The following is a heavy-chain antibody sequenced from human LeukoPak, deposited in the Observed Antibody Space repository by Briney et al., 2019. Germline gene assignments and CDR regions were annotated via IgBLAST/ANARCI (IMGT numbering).Heavy chain of an antibody. V-gene: IGHV3-48*04. CDR1: GFTFSSYS. CDR3: AGSPGRYLGLDY. CDR2: ISSSGSTI. J-gene: IGHJ4*02. Sequence: QSGGSLRLSCAASGFTFSSYSMNWVRQAPGKGLEWVSYISSSGSTIYYADSVKGRFTISRDNAKNSLYLQMNSLRAEDTAVYYCAGSPGRYLGLDYWGQGTLVTVSS. D-gene: IGHD1-14*01.